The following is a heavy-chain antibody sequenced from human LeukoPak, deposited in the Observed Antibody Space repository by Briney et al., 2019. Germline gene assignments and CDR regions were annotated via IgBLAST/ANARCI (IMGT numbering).Heavy chain of an antibody. D-gene: IGHD3-22*01. CDR3: AKDLIGRYYDSSGQPFDAFDT. Sequence: GGSLRLSCAASGFTFSSYAMSWVRQAPGKGLEWVSAISGSGGSTYYADSVKGRFTISRDNSKNTLYLQMNSLRAEDTAVYYCAKDLIGRYYDSSGQPFDAFDTWGQGTMVTVSS. CDR1: GFTFSSYA. CDR2: ISGSGGST. V-gene: IGHV3-23*01. J-gene: IGHJ3*02.